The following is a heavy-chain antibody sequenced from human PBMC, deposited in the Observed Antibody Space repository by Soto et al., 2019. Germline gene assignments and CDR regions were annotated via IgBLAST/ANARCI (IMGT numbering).Heavy chain of an antibody. Sequence: GGSLRLSCAASGFTFSSYSMNWVRQAPGKGLEWVSYISSSSSTIYYADSVKGRFTISRDNAKNSLYLQMNSLRDEDTAVYYCARAAGYCTNGVCYKNFDYWGQGTLVTVSS. D-gene: IGHD2-8*01. CDR2: ISSSSSTI. J-gene: IGHJ4*02. CDR3: ARAAGYCTNGVCYKNFDY. CDR1: GFTFSSYS. V-gene: IGHV3-48*02.